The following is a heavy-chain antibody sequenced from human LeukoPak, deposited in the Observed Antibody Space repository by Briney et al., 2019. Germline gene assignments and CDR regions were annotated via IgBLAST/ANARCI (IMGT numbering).Heavy chain of an antibody. Sequence: ASVKLSCKASGYTFTIYDINWVRQATGHGLERMGWMNPNSGNTGHAQKFQDRVTMTRNTSISTAYMELSSPRSAEQTVFYCARALYGYKDGGEGTLVTVSS. CDR1: GYTFTIYD. J-gene: IGHJ4*02. CDR2: MNPNSGNT. CDR3: ARALYGYKD. D-gene: IGHD5-24*01. V-gene: IGHV1-8*01.